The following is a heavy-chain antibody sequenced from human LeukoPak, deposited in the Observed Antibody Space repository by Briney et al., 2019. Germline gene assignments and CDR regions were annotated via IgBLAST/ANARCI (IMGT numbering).Heavy chain of an antibody. V-gene: IGHV4-59*01. CDR2: IYYSGST. Sequence: SETLSLTCTVSGGSISSYYWSWLRQPPGKGLEWLGYIYYSGSTNYNPSLKSRVTISVDTSKNQFSLKLSSVTAADTAVYYCARGGVQWELLTFWDYWGQGTLVTVSS. CDR1: GGSISSYY. J-gene: IGHJ4*02. D-gene: IGHD1-26*01. CDR3: ARGGVQWELLTFWDY.